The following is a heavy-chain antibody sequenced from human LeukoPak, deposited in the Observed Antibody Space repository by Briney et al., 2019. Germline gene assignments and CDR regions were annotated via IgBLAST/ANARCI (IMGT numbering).Heavy chain of an antibody. V-gene: IGHV1-18*03. J-gene: IGHJ3*02. D-gene: IGHD2-2*01. Sequence: ASVKVSCKASGYTFTSYGISWVRQAPGQGLEWMGWISAYNGNTNYAQKLQGRVTMTTDTSTSTAYMELRSLRSDDMAVYYCARDSSAVGYCSSTSCYAFDIWGQGTMVTVSS. CDR1: GYTFTSYG. CDR2: ISAYNGNT. CDR3: ARDSSAVGYCSSTSCYAFDI.